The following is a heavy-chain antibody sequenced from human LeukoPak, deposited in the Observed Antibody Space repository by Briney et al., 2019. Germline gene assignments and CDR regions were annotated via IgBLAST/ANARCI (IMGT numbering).Heavy chain of an antibody. V-gene: IGHV1-18*04. CDR2: VSTYNGNT. CDR1: GYILTSYG. J-gene: IGHJ6*03. CDR3: ARGVVAATFYYYMDV. Sequence: GASVKVSCKASGYILTSYGITWVRQAPGQGLEWMGWVSTYNGNTNYAEKIQDRVIMTTDISTSTVYMELRSLRFDDTAVYYCARGVVAATFYYYMDVWGKGTMVTVSS. D-gene: IGHD2-15*01.